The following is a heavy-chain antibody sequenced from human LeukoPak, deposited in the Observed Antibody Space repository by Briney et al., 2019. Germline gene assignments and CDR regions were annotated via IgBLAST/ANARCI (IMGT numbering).Heavy chain of an antibody. J-gene: IGHJ5*02. Sequence: ASVKVSRKASGGTFSSYAIGWVRQAPGQGLEWMGGIIPIFGTANYAQKFQGRVTITADESTSTAYMELSSLRSEDTAVYYCALITMVRGVIQNWFDPWGQGTLVTVSS. CDR1: GGTFSSYA. CDR2: IIPIFGTA. D-gene: IGHD3-10*01. CDR3: ALITMVRGVIQNWFDP. V-gene: IGHV1-69*13.